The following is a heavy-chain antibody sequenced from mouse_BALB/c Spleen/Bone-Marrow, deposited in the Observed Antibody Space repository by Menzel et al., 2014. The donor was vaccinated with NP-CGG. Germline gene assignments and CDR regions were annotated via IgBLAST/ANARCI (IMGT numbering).Heavy chain of an antibody. V-gene: IGHV5-6-5*01. CDR3: ARGEIYYYGSTHYFDY. J-gene: IGHJ2*01. CDR2: ITRGGNT. CDR1: GFTFSSYA. D-gene: IGHD1-1*01. Sequence: EVQVVESGGGLVKPGGSLKLSCAASGFTFSSYATSWVRQTPEKRLEWVASITRGGNTYYPDSVKGRFTISRDNARDILYLQMSSLRSEDTAMYYCARGEIYYYGSTHYFDYWGQGTTLTVSS.